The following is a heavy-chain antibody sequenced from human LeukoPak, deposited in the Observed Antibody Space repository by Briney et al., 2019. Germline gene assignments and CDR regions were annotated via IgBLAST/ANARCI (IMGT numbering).Heavy chain of an antibody. D-gene: IGHD3-9*01. V-gene: IGHV3-53*01. Sequence: GGSLRLSCAASGFTVSSNYMSWVRQAPGKGLEWVSVIYSGGSTYYADSVKGRFTISRDNSKNTLYLQMNSLKTEDTGVYYCTTVTGYYSRYYNYYYMDVWGKGTTVTVSS. CDR3: TTVTGYYSRYYNYYYMDV. CDR2: IYSGGST. CDR1: GFTVSSNY. J-gene: IGHJ6*03.